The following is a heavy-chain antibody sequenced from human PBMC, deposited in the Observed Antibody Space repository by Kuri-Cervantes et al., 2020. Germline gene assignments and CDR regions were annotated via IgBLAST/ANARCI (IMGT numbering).Heavy chain of an antibody. J-gene: IGHJ6*02. CDR1: GGSISSSSYY. CDR3: ARLSLGPEAAAGPIYYYYGMDV. Sequence: GSLRLSCTVSGGSISSSSYYWGWIRQPPGKGLEWIGSIYYSGSTYYNPSLKSRVTISVDTSKNQFSLKLSSVTAADTAVYYCARLSLGPEAAAGPIYYYYGMDVWGQGTTVTVSS. CDR2: IYYSGST. D-gene: IGHD6-13*01. V-gene: IGHV4-39*01.